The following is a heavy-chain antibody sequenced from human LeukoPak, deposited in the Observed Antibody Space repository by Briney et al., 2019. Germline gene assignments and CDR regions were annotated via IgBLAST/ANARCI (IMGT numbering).Heavy chain of an antibody. J-gene: IGHJ4*02. CDR1: GYTLTTYG. V-gene: IGHV1-18*01. CDR2: ISAYNGNT. Sequence: ASVKVSCRPSGYTLTTYGLSWVRQAPGQGLEWMGWISAYNGNTNYAQKLQGRVTMTTDTSTSTAYMELRSLRSDDTAVYYCARDGGSQQGFDYWGQGTLVTVSS. CDR3: ARDGGSQQGFDY. D-gene: IGHD1-26*01.